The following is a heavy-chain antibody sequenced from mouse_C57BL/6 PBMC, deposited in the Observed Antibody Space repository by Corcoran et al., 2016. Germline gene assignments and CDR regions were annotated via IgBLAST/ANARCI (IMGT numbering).Heavy chain of an antibody. J-gene: IGHJ3*01. V-gene: IGHV1-18*01. CDR1: GYTFTDYN. Sequence: EVQLQQSGPELVKPGASVKIPCKASGYTFTDYNMDWVKQSHGKSLEWIGDINPNNGGTIYNQKFKGKATLTVDKSSSTAYMELRSLTSEDTAVYYCAGGWLLPAYWGQGTLVTVSA. CDR3: AGGWLLPAY. D-gene: IGHD2-3*01. CDR2: INPNNGGT.